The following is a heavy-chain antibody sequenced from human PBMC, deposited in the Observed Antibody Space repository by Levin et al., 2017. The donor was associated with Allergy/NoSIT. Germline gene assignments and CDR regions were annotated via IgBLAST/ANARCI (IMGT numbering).Heavy chain of an antibody. CDR2: IINSGVGT. D-gene: IGHD4-11*01. Sequence: QAGGSLRLSCAASGFTFNNYAMSWVRQAPGKGLEWVSAIINSGVGTYYADSVKGRFTISRDNSKNTMYLQMNSLRAEDTAVYFCAKEAIRGSKQTYYFDYRGQGTLVTATS. V-gene: IGHV3-23*01. J-gene: IGHJ4*02. CDR1: GFTFNNYA. CDR3: AKEAIRGSKQTYYFDY.